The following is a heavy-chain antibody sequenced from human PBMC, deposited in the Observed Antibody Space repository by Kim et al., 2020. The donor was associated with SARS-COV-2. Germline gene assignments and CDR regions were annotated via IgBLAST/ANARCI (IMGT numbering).Heavy chain of an antibody. D-gene: IGHD1-1*01. J-gene: IGHJ6*02. V-gene: IGHV3-74*01. CDR3: ARGGDGTNYYYGMDV. Sequence: DTVKRRFTISRENGKNKLYLQMNSLRAEDTAVYYCARGGDGTNYYYGMDVWGQGTTVTVSS.